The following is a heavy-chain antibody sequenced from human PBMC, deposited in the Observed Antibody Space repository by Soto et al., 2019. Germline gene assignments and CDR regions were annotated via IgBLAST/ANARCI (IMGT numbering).Heavy chain of an antibody. CDR3: ARGGRFLEWLLFARYYFDY. V-gene: IGHV4-34*01. J-gene: IGHJ4*02. CDR1: GGSFIGYY. Sequence: SETLSLTCAVYGGSFIGYYWSWIRQPPGKGLEWIGEINHSGSTNYNPSLKSRVTISVDTSKNQFSLKLSSVTAADTAVYYCARGGRFLEWLLFARYYFDYWGQGTLVTVSS. D-gene: IGHD3-3*01. CDR2: INHSGST.